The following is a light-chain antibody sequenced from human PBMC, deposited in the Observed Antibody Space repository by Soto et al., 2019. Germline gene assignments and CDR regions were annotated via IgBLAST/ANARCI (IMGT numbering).Light chain of an antibody. Sequence: QSALTQPPSASGSPGQSVTISCTGTSSDVGGYNYVSWYQQHPGKAPKFIIYEVSKRPSGVPDRFSGSKSGNTASLTVSGLQAEDEADYYCSSYAGSNNWVFGGGTKLTVL. V-gene: IGLV2-8*01. CDR3: SSYAGSNNWV. J-gene: IGLJ3*02. CDR2: EVS. CDR1: SSDVGGYNY.